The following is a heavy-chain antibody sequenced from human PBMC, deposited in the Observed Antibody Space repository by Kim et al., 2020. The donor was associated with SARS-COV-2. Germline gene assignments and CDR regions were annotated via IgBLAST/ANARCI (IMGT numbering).Heavy chain of an antibody. D-gene: IGHD3-22*01. CDR3: AIEYYYDSSGYYSRAFD. CDR2: ISSNGGST. Sequence: GGSLRLSCAASGFTFSSYAMHWVRQAPGKGLEYVSAISSNGGSTYYANSVKGRFTISRDNSKNTLYLQMGSLRAEDMAVYYCAIEYYYDSSGYYSRAFD. V-gene: IGHV3-64*01. J-gene: IGHJ3*02. CDR1: GFTFSSYA.